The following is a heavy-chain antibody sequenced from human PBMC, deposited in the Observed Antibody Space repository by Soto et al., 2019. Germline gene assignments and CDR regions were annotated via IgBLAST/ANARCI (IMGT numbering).Heavy chain of an antibody. CDR1: GFNFDDYA. V-gene: IGHV3-9*01. CDR2: LTWSGATV. CDR3: VEDLGRYYHVFSGPRRFDA. Sequence: GGSLRLSCAASGFNFDDYAMHWVRHSPGKGLQWLSGLTWSGATVAYADSVKGRFIISRDNAKNSLYLQMNSLTGDDTAVYYCVEDLGRYYHVFSGPRRFDAWGQGTLVTVSS. J-gene: IGHJ4*02. D-gene: IGHD1-26*01.